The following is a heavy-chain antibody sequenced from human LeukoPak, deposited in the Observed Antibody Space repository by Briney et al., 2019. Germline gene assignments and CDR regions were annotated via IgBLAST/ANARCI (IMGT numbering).Heavy chain of an antibody. D-gene: IGHD5-12*01. V-gene: IGHV3-30*18. CDR3: AKGVYTGSAYFDY. J-gene: IGHJ4*03. CDR1: GFTFSSYG. CDR2: ISYDSNKK. Sequence: GRSLRLSCAASGFTFSSYGIHWVRQAPGKGLDWVAAISYDSNKKYYADSVKGRFTISRDNSKNTLYLQMNSLRAEDTAVYYCAKGVYTGSAYFDYWGQGTTVTVSS.